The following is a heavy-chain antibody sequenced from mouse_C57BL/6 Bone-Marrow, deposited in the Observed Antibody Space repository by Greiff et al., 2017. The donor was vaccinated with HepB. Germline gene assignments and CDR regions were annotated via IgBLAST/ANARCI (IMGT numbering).Heavy chain of an antibody. V-gene: IGHV5-9-1*02. CDR1: GFTFSSYA. Sequence: EVKLVESGEGLVKPGGSLKLSCAASGFTFSSYAMSWVRQTPEKRLEWVAYISSGGDYIYYADTVKGRFTISRDNARNTLYLQMSSLKSEDTAMYYCTRVVYDGYYNYFDYWGQGTTLTVSS. CDR2: ISSGGDYI. D-gene: IGHD2-3*01. J-gene: IGHJ2*01. CDR3: TRVVYDGYYNYFDY.